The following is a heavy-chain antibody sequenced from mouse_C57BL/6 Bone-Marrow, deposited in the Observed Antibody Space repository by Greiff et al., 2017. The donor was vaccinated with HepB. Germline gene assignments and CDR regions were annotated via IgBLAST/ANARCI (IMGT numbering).Heavy chain of an antibody. V-gene: IGHV14-2*01. Sequence: VQLQQSGAELVKPGASVKLSCTASGFNIKDYYMHWVKQRTEQGLEWIGRIDPEDGDTKYAPKFQGKATITADTSGNTAYLQLSSLTSEDTAVYYCARDYTVYWDLDDWGTGTSVTVSS. CDR1: GFNIKDYY. CDR3: ARDYTVYWDLDD. CDR2: IDPEDGDT. J-gene: IGHJ1*03. D-gene: IGHD2-4*01.